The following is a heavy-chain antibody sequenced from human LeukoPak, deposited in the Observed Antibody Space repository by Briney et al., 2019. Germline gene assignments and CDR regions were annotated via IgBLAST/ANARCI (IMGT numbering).Heavy chain of an antibody. CDR2: IYPGDSDT. CDR1: GYSFTSYW. D-gene: IGHD6-13*01. Sequence: GESLKISCKGSGYSFTSYWIGWVRRMPGKGLEGMGIIYPGDSDTRYSPSFQGQVTISADKSISTAYLQWSSLKASDTAMYYCARIAAAGYLQSPFDYWGQGTLVTVSS. J-gene: IGHJ4*02. CDR3: ARIAAAGYLQSPFDY. V-gene: IGHV5-51*01.